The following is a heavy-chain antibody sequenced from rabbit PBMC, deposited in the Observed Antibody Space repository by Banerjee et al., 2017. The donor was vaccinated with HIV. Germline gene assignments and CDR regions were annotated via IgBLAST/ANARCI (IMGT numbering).Heavy chain of an antibody. J-gene: IGHJ4*01. D-gene: IGHD4-1*01. CDR1: GFDISGYH. CDR3: ARDLAGVIGWNFNL. V-gene: IGHV1S45*01. CDR2: IYTGDDTT. Sequence: QDHLEESGGALVKPEASLTLTCTASGFDISGYHMCWVRQAPGKGLEWIGCIYTGDDTTYYASWVNGRFTISKTSSTTVTLQMTSLTAADTATYFCARDLAGVIGWNFNLWGQGTLVTVS.